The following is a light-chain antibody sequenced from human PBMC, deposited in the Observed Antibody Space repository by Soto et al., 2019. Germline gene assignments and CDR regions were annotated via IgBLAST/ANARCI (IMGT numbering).Light chain of an antibody. J-gene: IGKJ4*01. Sequence: EIGMTQSPATLSVSPGERATLSCRASQSVSSNLAWYQQKPGQAPRLLIYGASTRATGIPARFSGSGSGTEFTLTISSLQSEDFAVYYCQQYNNWPLTFGGGGKVDVK. V-gene: IGKV3-15*01. CDR1: QSVSSN. CDR2: GAS. CDR3: QQYNNWPLT.